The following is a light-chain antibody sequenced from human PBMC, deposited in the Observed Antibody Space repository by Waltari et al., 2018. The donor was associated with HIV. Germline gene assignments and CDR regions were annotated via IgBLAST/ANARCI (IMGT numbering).Light chain of an antibody. J-gene: IGLJ1*01. CDR3: QSADTGGTRV. CDR1: ALVKQY. Sequence: SFELTQPPSVSVSPGQTARITCSGDALVKQYTYWYQQKPGQAPVVVIYKDTERPSGIPERFSGSSSGTTVTLTISGVQSEDEADYYCQSADTGGTRVLGPGTKVTVL. CDR2: KDT. V-gene: IGLV3-25*03.